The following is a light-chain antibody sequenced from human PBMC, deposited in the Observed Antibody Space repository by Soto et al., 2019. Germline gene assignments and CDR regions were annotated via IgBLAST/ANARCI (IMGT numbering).Light chain of an antibody. V-gene: IGKV1-39*01. CDR2: AAS. CDR3: QQSYSTPLT. CDR1: QSISNY. J-gene: IGKJ4*01. Sequence: DIQMTQSPSSLSASVGDRVTITCRASQSISNYLNWYQRKPGKAPEFLIYAASSLQSGVPSRFSGRGSGADFTLTISSLQPEEFATYFGQQSYSTPLTCGGGTKVEMK.